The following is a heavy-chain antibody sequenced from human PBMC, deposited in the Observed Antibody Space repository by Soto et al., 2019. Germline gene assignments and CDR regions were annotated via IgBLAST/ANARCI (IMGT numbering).Heavy chain of an antibody. J-gene: IGHJ6*02. CDR2: ISYDGSNK. Sequence: GGSLRLSCAASGFTFSSYAMHWVCQAPGKGLEWVAVISYDGSNKYYADSVKGRFTISRDNSKNTLYLQMNSLRAEDTAVYYCAKDIYGYSYGGYYYGMDVWGQGTTVTVSS. CDR1: GFTFSSYA. D-gene: IGHD5-18*01. CDR3: AKDIYGYSYGGYYYGMDV. V-gene: IGHV3-30*04.